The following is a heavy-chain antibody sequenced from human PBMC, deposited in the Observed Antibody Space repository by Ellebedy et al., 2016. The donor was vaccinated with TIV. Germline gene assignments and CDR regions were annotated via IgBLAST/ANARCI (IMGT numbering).Heavy chain of an antibody. V-gene: IGHV4-39*01. Sequence: SETLSLTXSVSGGCVSANNYYWGWIRQPPGKGLEWIGSIFYSGSTYYKSSLKSRVTISVDTSKNQFSLKLRSVTAADTAMYYCATYSSGWHIDAFDIWGQGAVVTVSS. CDR1: GGCVSANNYY. CDR2: IFYSGST. CDR3: ATYSSGWHIDAFDI. J-gene: IGHJ3*02. D-gene: IGHD6-19*01.